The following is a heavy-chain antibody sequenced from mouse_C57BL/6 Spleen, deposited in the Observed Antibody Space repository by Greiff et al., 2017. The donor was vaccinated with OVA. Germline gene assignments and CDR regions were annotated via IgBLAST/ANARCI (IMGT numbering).Heavy chain of an antibody. Sequence: EVQLQQSGPELVKPGASVKMSCKASGYTFTDYNMHWVKQSHGKSLEWIGYINPNNGGTSYNQKFKGKATLTVNKSSSTAYMELRSLTSEDSAVYYCARGEDYDGAFAYWGQGTLVTVSA. CDR2: INPNNGGT. CDR3: ARGEDYDGAFAY. CDR1: GYTFTDYN. D-gene: IGHD2-4*01. J-gene: IGHJ3*01. V-gene: IGHV1-22*01.